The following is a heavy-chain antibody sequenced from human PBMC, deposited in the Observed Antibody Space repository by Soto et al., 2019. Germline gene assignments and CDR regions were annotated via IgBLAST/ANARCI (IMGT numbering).Heavy chain of an antibody. V-gene: IGHV3-21*01. CDR2: ISSSASFI. CDR1: ELTFSSYA. Sequence: SGGSLRLSCAASELTFSSYAMNWVRQAPGKGLEWVSAISSSASFIHYADSVKGRFTISRDNAKNSLYLQMNSLRAEDTAMYYCASGYYDRLRFYFDSWGQGTMVTVSS. CDR3: ASGYYDRLRFYFDS. D-gene: IGHD3-22*01. J-gene: IGHJ4*02.